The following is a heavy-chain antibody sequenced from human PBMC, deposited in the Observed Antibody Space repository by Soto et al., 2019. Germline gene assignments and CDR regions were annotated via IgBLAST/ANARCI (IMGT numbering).Heavy chain of an antibody. D-gene: IGHD6-19*01. J-gene: IGHJ4*02. Sequence: PGGSLRLSCAASGGPFSSYAMSWVRQAPGKGLEWVSAISGSGGSTYYADSVKGRFTISRDNSKNTLYLQMNSLRAEDTAVYYCAKDLGYSSGWYSYYFDYWGQGTLVTVSS. CDR2: ISGSGGST. CDR1: GGPFSSYA. V-gene: IGHV3-23*01. CDR3: AKDLGYSSGWYSYYFDY.